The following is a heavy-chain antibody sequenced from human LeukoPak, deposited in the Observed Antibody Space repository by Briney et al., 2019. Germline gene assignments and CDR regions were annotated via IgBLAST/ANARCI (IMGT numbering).Heavy chain of an antibody. Sequence: GGSLRLSCAVSGFTLSSYNMNWVRQAPGKGLEWVSYIRNSGNTIYYADSVKGRFTISRDNSKNTLYVQMNSLRAEDTAVYYCAKEGYSRGYYSYYYMDVWGKGTTVTVSS. D-gene: IGHD6-13*01. V-gene: IGHV3-48*01. CDR1: GFTLSSYN. CDR3: AKEGYSRGYYSYYYMDV. J-gene: IGHJ6*03. CDR2: IRNSGNTI.